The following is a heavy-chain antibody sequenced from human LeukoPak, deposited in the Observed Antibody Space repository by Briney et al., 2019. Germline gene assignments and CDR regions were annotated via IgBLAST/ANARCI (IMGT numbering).Heavy chain of an antibody. CDR3: AKGGRRFFGQGGSLDP. J-gene: IGHJ5*02. Sequence: GGSLRLSCVASGFAFSGYAMAWVRQPPGRGLEWVSVITASGGSAYYADSVRGRFTISRDNPTSTLYVQMDSLRTEDTALYYCAKGGRRFFGQGGSLDPWGQGTLVTVSS. V-gene: IGHV3-23*01. CDR2: ITASGGSA. D-gene: IGHD3-3*01. CDR1: GFAFSGYA.